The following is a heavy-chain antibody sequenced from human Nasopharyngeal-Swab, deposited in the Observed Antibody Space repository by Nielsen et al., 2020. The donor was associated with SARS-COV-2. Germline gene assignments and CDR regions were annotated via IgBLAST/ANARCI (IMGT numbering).Heavy chain of an antibody. CDR1: GFTFSSYA. V-gene: IGHV3-23*01. CDR3: TRGVVVVAAKDAFDI. CDR2: ISGSGGST. Sequence: GESLKISCAASGFTFSSYAMSWVRQAPGKGLEWVSAISGSGGSTYYADSVKGRFTISRDNSKNTLYLQMNSLRAEDTAVYYCTRGVVVVAAKDAFDIWGQGTMVTVSS. D-gene: IGHD2-15*01. J-gene: IGHJ3*02.